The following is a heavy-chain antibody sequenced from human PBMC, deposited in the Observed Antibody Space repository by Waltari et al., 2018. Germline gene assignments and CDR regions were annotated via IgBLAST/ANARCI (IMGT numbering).Heavy chain of an antibody. Sequence: QVQLVQSGAEVKKPGSSVKVPCKASGGTFSSYAISWVRQAPGQGLEWMGGIIPIFGTANYAQKFQGRVTITTDESTSTAYMELSSLRSEDTAVYYCAREGPGRAFDIWGQGTMVTVSS. CDR3: AREGPGRAFDI. CDR1: GGTFSSYA. J-gene: IGHJ3*02. CDR2: IIPIFGTA. V-gene: IGHV1-69*05.